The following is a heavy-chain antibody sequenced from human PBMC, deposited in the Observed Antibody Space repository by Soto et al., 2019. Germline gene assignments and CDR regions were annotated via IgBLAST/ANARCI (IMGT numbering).Heavy chain of an antibody. J-gene: IGHJ5*02. CDR1: GGSISSGGYS. CDR3: ARVTGLDYDSSGYYSGWFDP. D-gene: IGHD3-22*01. Sequence: SETLSLTCAVSGGSISSGGYSWSWIRQPPGKGLEWIGYIYHSGSTYYNPSLKSRVTKSVDRSKTQFSLRLSSVTAADTAVYYCARVTGLDYDSSGYYSGWFDPWGQGTLVTVSS. CDR2: IYHSGST. V-gene: IGHV4-30-2*01.